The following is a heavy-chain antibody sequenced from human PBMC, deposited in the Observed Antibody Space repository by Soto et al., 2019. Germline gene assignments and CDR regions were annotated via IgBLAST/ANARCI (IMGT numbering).Heavy chain of an antibody. D-gene: IGHD3-22*01. CDR2: INPNSGGT. V-gene: IGHV1-2*04. Sequence: GASGKVSCKASGYTFTGYYMHWVRQAPGQGLEWMGWINPNSGGTNYAQKFQGWVTMTRDTSISTAYMELSRLRSDDTAVYYCARMGYYDSSGYPNAFDIWGQGTMVTVSS. CDR3: ARMGYYDSSGYPNAFDI. J-gene: IGHJ3*02. CDR1: GYTFTGYY.